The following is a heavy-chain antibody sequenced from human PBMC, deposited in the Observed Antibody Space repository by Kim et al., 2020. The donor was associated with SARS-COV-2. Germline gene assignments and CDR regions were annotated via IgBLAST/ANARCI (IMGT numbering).Heavy chain of an antibody. J-gene: IGHJ2*01. CDR3: AKDLSSSSWYLPLGWYFDL. CDR2: ISGSGGST. CDR1: GFTFSSYA. Sequence: GGSLRLSCAASGFTFSSYAMSWVRQAPGKGLEWVSAISGSGGSTYYADSVKGRFTISRDNSKNTLYLQMNSLRAEDTAVYYCAKDLSSSSWYLPLGWYFDLWGRGTLVTVSS. V-gene: IGHV3-23*01. D-gene: IGHD6-13*01.